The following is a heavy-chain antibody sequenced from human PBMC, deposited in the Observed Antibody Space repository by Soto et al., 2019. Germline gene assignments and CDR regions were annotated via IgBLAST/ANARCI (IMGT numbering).Heavy chain of an antibody. CDR3: ARKTYFGSGTYYSDY. Sequence: PXESLKLSCKSSGYNFISYWIALVLQMPGKGLEWMGIIYPGDSDATYSPSFEGQVTFSVDKSITTAYLQWISLKASDTAMYYCARKTYFGSGTYYSDYWGQGTQVTVSS. V-gene: IGHV5-51*01. CDR1: GYNFISYW. J-gene: IGHJ4*02. D-gene: IGHD3-10*01. CDR2: IYPGDSDA.